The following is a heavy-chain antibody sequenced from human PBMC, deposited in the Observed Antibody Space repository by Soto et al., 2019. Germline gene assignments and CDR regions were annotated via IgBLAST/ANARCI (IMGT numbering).Heavy chain of an antibody. Sequence: QVQLVQSGAEEKKPGASVKVSCKASGYTFTSYAMHWVRQAPGQRLEWMGWINAGNGNTKYSQKFQSRVTITRDTSASTAYMELSSLRSEDTAVYSCARSIVVVTALDYWGQGTLVTVSS. V-gene: IGHV1-3*05. CDR2: INAGNGNT. J-gene: IGHJ4*02. CDR3: ARSIVVVTALDY. D-gene: IGHD2-21*02. CDR1: GYTFTSYA.